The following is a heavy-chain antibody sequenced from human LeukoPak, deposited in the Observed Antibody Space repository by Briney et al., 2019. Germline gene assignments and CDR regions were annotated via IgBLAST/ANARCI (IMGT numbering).Heavy chain of an antibody. CDR1: GFTFSSYS. CDR3: ARDYGSGITIFGVVPTAVDY. V-gene: IGHV3-21*01. CDR2: ISISSNYI. Sequence: GGSLRLSCAASGFTFSSYSLNWVRQAPGKGLEWVSSISISSNYIYYADSVKGRFTISRDNAKNSLYLQMNSLRAEDTAVYYCARDYGSGITIFGVVPTAVDYWGQGTLVTVSS. J-gene: IGHJ4*02. D-gene: IGHD3-3*01.